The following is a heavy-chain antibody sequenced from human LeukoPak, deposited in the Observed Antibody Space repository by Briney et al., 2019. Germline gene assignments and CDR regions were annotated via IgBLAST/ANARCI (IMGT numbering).Heavy chain of an antibody. J-gene: IGHJ3*02. Sequence: PSETLSLTCTDSGRSIGSYNCNWIRQPPGKGLEWIGYIYYSGSTNYNPSLKSRVTISVDTSKNQFSLKLSSVTAAETEVYYSARHRDVDRAAFDIWGQGTMVTVSS. CDR3: ARHRDVDRAAFDI. D-gene: IGHD5-12*01. CDR2: IYYSGST. CDR1: GRSIGSYN. V-gene: IGHV4-59*01.